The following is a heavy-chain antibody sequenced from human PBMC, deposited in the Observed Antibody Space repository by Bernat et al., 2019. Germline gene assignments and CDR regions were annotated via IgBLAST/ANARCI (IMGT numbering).Heavy chain of an antibody. Sequence: QVQLVQSGAEVKKPGASVKVSCKASGYTFTGYYMHWVRQAPGQGLEWMGWINPNSGGTNYAQKLQGWVTMTRKTSISTAYMELSRLRSDDTAVYYCARGVFRVMGGSYYPEYFQHWGQGTLVTVSS. CDR3: ARGVFRVMGGSYYPEYFQH. J-gene: IGHJ1*01. V-gene: IGHV1-2*04. CDR2: INPNSGGT. CDR1: GYTFTGYY. D-gene: IGHD1-26*01.